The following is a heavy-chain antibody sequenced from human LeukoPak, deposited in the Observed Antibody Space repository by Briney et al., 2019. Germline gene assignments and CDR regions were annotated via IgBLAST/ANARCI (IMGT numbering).Heavy chain of an antibody. D-gene: IGHD3-10*01. J-gene: IGHJ4*02. V-gene: IGHV3-30*02. Sequence: AGGSLRLSCAASGFTFSSFGMHWVRQAPGKGLEWVAVIWYDGSNKYYADSVKGRFTISRDNSKNTLYLQMNSLRAEDTAMYYCAKDWGYDTGTYGESWGQGTLVTVSS. CDR1: GFTFSSFG. CDR2: IWYDGSNK. CDR3: AKDWGYDTGTYGES.